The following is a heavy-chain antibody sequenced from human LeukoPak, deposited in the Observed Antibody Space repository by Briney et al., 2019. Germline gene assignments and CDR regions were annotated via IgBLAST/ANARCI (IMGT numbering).Heavy chain of an antibody. CDR3: ARVKAVVTPWVFDY. CDR1: GGSFSGYY. J-gene: IGHJ4*02. CDR2: MNHSGSA. Sequence: SETLSLTCAVYGGSFSGYYWTWIRQPPGKGLEWIGEMNHSGSANYNPSLKSRVTISVDTSKNQCSLRLSSVTAADTAVYFCARVKAVVTPWVFDYWDQGSLVTVSS. V-gene: IGHV4-34*01. D-gene: IGHD4-23*01.